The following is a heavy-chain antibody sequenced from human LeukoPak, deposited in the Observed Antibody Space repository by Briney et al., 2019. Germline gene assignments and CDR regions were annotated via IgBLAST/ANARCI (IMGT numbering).Heavy chain of an antibody. CDR2: ISAYNGNT. V-gene: IGHV1-18*01. Sequence: ASVKVSCKASGYTFTSYGISWVRQAPGQGLEWMGWISAYNGNTNYAQKLQGRVTMTTDTSTSTAYMELRSLRSDDTAVYYCARVRMDYYDSSGYWGFDYWAREPWSPSPQ. CDR3: ARVRMDYYDSSGYWGFDY. CDR1: GYTFTSYG. J-gene: IGHJ4*02. D-gene: IGHD3-22*01.